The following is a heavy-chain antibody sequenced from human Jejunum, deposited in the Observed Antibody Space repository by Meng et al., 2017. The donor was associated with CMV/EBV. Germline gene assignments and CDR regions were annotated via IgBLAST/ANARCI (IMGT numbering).Heavy chain of an antibody. CDR1: GFAFSSYS. J-gene: IGHJ6*02. CDR2: ITSSSSTV. V-gene: IGHV3-48*04. CDR3: ARDPVLSGLDV. Sequence: CTASGFAFSSYSMNWVRQAPGKGLEWISYITSSSSTVFYADSVRGRFTISRDNANNSLYLQMNNLRADDTAPYYCARDPVLSGLDVWGQGATVTVSS.